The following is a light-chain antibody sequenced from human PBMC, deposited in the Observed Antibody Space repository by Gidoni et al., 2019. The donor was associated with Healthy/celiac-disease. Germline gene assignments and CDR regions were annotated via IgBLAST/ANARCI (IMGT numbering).Light chain of an antibody. CDR1: SSDVGGYNY. J-gene: IGLJ1*01. CDR3: CSYAGSYRYV. Sequence: QSALTQPRSVSGSPGQSVTISCTGPSSDVGGYNYVSWYQQHPGKAPKLMIYDVSKRPSGVPDRFSGSKSGNTASLTISGLQAEDEADYYCCSYAGSYRYVFGTGTKVTVL. V-gene: IGLV2-11*01. CDR2: DVS.